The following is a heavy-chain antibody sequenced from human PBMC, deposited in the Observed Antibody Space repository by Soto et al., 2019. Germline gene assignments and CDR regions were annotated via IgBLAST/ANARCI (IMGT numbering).Heavy chain of an antibody. CDR2: INGYNGKA. Sequence: QVPLVQSVTELRKPGASVKLSCKASGYIFTKYYIAWVRQAPGHGLEWMGMINGYNGKANYGQDFRGRVIMTSDTSTNTAYMDLRSLTSDDTGVYYCVRWDGFFGAGGVDWGQGTLVTVSS. J-gene: IGHJ4*02. CDR1: GYIFTKYY. CDR3: VRWDGFFGAGGVD. V-gene: IGHV1-18*01. D-gene: IGHD3-16*01.